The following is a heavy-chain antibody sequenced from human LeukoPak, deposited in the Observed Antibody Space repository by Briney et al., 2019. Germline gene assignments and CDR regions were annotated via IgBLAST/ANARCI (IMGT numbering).Heavy chain of an antibody. CDR3: ARETRVGYYYYGMDV. CDR2: ISYDGSNK. D-gene: IGHD1-26*01. Sequence: GGSLRLSCAASGFTFSSYAMHWVRQAPGKGLEWVGVISYDGSNKYYADSVKGRFTISRDNSKNTLYLQMNSLRAEDTAVYYCARETRVGYYYYGMDVWGQGTTVTVSS. V-gene: IGHV3-30-3*01. J-gene: IGHJ6*02. CDR1: GFTFSSYA.